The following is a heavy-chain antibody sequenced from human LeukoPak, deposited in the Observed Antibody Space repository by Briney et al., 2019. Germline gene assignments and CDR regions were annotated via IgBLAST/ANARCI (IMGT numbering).Heavy chain of an antibody. V-gene: IGHV3-23*01. Sequence: GGSLRLSCAASGFTFSSYAMSWVHQAPGKGLEWVSAISGSGGSTYYADSVKGRFTISRDNSKNTLYLQMNSLRAEDTAAYYCAKDYDYGDYVDYWGQGTLVTVSS. CDR3: AKDYDYGDYVDY. D-gene: IGHD4-17*01. J-gene: IGHJ4*02. CDR2: ISGSGGST. CDR1: GFTFSSYA.